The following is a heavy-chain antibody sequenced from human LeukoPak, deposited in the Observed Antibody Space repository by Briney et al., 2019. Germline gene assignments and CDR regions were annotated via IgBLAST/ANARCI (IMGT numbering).Heavy chain of an antibody. CDR3: ARGSGGYHYDH. V-gene: IGHV4-59*01. Sequence: PSETLSLTCTVSGGSISSYYWSWIRQPPGKGLEWMGYFFYSGCTNYNPSLKSRLTISVDTAKNQFSLKLSSVTAADTAVYYCARGSGGYHYDHWGQGTLVTVSS. D-gene: IGHD3-22*01. CDR1: GGSISSYY. CDR2: FFYSGCT. J-gene: IGHJ5*02.